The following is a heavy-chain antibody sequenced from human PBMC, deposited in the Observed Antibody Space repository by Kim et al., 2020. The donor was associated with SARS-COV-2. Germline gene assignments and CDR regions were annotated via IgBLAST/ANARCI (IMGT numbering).Heavy chain of an antibody. CDR1: GFTFNSYA. CDR2: INDSGGST. CDR3: TKAVAGSGVPH. Sequence: GGSLRLSCVASGFTFNSYAMSWVRQAPGKGLEWVSTINDSGGSTYYADSVKGRFTISRDNSQNTLYLQMNSLRAEDTAVYYCTKAVAGSGVPHWGQGTLVTVSS. V-gene: IGHV3-23*01. J-gene: IGHJ4*02. D-gene: IGHD6-19*01.